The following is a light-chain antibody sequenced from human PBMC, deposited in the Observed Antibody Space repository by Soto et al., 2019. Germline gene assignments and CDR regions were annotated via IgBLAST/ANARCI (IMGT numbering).Light chain of an antibody. CDR3: QQRSKWPPIS. V-gene: IGKV3-11*01. J-gene: IGKJ5*01. CDR1: QSVSSY. Sequence: EIVLTQSPATRSLSPGERATLSCSASQSVSSYFGWYQQKPGQATRLLIYAASNRATGIPDRFSGSGYVTDFTLTTSGIEPEYCAVYYCQQRSKWPPISVGQGTLMEI. CDR2: AAS.